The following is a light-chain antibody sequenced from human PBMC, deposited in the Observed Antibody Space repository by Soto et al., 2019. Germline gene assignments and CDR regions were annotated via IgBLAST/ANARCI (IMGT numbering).Light chain of an antibody. CDR1: QSVSSN. CDR2: GAS. V-gene: IGKV3-20*01. CDR3: QQYGSSFKT. Sequence: EIVLTQSPGTLSLSPGERATLSCRASQSVSSNLAWYQQKPGQAPRLLIFGASSRATGVPDRFSGSGSGTDFTLTISRLEPEDFAVYYCQQYGSSFKTFGQGTKVDIK. J-gene: IGKJ1*01.